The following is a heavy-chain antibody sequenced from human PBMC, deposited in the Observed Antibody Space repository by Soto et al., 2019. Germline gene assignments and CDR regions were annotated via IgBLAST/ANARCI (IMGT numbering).Heavy chain of an antibody. CDR3: ARDGFSIVATNYYYYGMDV. J-gene: IGHJ6*02. CDR1: GFTFSSYW. Sequence: EVQLVESGGGLVQPGGSLRLSCAASGFTFSSYWMSWVRQAPGKGLEWVANIKQDGSEKYYVDSVKGRFTISRDNAKNSLYLQMNSLRAEDTAVYYCARDGFSIVATNYYYYGMDVWGQGTTVTVSS. D-gene: IGHD5-12*01. CDR2: IKQDGSEK. V-gene: IGHV3-7*01.